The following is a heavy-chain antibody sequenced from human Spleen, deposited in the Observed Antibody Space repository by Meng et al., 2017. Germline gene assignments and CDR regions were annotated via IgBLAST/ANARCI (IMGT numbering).Heavy chain of an antibody. Sequence: GESLKISCAASGFTFSDYYMSWIRQAPGKGLEWVSYISSSGSTIYYADSVKGRFTISRDNAKNSLYLQMNSLRAEDTAVYYCSSGSPLLRSYYFDYWGQGTLVTVSS. CDR1: GFTFSDYY. CDR2: ISSSGSTI. CDR3: SSGSPLLRSYYFDY. D-gene: IGHD3-10*02. V-gene: IGHV3-11*04. J-gene: IGHJ4*02.